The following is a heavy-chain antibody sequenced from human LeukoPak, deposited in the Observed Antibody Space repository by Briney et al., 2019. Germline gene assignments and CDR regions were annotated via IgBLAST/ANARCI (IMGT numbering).Heavy chain of an antibody. V-gene: IGHV1-2*02. CDR3: ATVFGGIRECSSASCYLDY. D-gene: IGHD2-2*01. J-gene: IGHJ4*02. CDR2: INPNSGGT. CDR1: GYTFTGYY. Sequence: ASVKVFCKASGYTFTGYYMHWVRQAPGQGLEWMGWINPNSGGTNYAQKFQGRVTMTRDTSISTAYMELSSLGSEDTAVYYCATVFGGIRECSSASCYLDYWGQGTPVTVSS.